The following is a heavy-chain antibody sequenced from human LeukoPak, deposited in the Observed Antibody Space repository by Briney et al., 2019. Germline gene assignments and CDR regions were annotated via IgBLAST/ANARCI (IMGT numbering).Heavy chain of an antibody. J-gene: IGHJ5*02. V-gene: IGHV4-34*01. D-gene: IGHD1-26*01. CDR2: INHSGST. CDR1: GGSFSGYY. Sequence: PSETLSLTCAVYGGSFSGYYWSWIRQPPGKGLEWIGEINHSGSTNYNPSLRSRVTISVDTSKNQFSLKLSSVTAADTAVYYCARGLTGSYVKLNWFDPWGQGTLVTVSS. CDR3: ARGLTGSYVKLNWFDP.